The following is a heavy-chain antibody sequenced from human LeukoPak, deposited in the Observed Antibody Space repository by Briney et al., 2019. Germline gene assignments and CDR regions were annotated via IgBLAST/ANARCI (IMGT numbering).Heavy chain of an antibody. CDR1: GITLSSYD. D-gene: IGHD1-26*01. Sequence: GGTLRLSCAASGITLSSYDMSWVRQAPGKGLEWVPAISGSGGSTYYADSVKGRFTISRDNSKNTLYLQMNSLRAEDTVVYYCAKGGVGPTNWFDPWGQATLVTISS. CDR2: ISGSGGST. V-gene: IGHV3-23*01. CDR3: AKGGVGPTNWFDP. J-gene: IGHJ5*02.